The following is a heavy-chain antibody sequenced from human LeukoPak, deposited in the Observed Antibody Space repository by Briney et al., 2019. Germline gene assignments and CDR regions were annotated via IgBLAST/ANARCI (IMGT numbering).Heavy chain of an antibody. CDR3: VRDNAYKFDY. V-gene: IGHV3-74*01. CDR2: INTFGTTA. D-gene: IGHD5-24*01. J-gene: IGHJ4*02. CDR1: GFTFSSYW. Sequence: GGSLRLSCAVSGFTFSSYWMNWVRQVPGRGLVWVSHINTFGTTATYADSVKGRFTISRDNANNTLYLQMNSLRVEDTAVYYCVRDNAYKFDYWGQGTLVTVSS.